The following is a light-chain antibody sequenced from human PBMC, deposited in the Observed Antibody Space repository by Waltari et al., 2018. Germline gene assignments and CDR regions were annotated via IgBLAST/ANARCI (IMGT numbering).Light chain of an antibody. CDR1: ALARKY. CDR2: EDS. V-gene: IGLV3-10*01. Sequence: ELTQPPSVSVSPGQTARITCPGGALARKYAYWYQQKSGQAPVLVIYEDSKRPSGIPERFSGSGSGTMATLTISGAQVDDEADYYCYSSDNSRFYKLFGGGTKLTVL. CDR3: YSSDNSRFYKL. J-gene: IGLJ2*01.